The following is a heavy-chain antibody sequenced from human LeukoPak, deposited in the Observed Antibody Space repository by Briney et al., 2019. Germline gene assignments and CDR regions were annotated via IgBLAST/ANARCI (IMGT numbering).Heavy chain of an antibody. CDR1: GFTFSSYG. J-gene: IGHJ5*02. CDR2: ISYDGSNK. D-gene: IGHD6-19*01. CDR3: AKGGSVAGRFDP. V-gene: IGHV3-30*18. Sequence: QSGGSLRLSCAASGFTFSSYGMHWVRQAPGKGLEWVAVISYDGSNKYYADSVKGQFTISRDDSKNTLYLQMNNLRVEDTALYYCAKGGSVAGRFDPWGQGTLVTVSS.